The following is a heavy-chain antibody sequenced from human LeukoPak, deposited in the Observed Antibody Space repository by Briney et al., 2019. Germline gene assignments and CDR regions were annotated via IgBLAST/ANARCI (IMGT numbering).Heavy chain of an antibody. Sequence: SETLSLTCTVSGGSISSYYWSWIRQPPGKGLEWIGYIYYSGSTNYNPSLRSRVTISVDTSKNQFSLKLSSVTAADTAVYYCARGYSRFDYWGQGTLVTVSS. CDR1: GGSISSYY. D-gene: IGHD6-13*01. J-gene: IGHJ4*02. CDR2: IYYSGST. CDR3: ARGYSRFDY. V-gene: IGHV4-59*08.